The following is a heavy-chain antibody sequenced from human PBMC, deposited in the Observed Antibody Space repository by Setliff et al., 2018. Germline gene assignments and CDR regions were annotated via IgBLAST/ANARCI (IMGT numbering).Heavy chain of an antibody. Sequence: ASVKVSCKASGYTFTNYPIHWVRQAPGQRLEWMGWINRGSGDTKYSRKFQGRVTITRDTSASTAYMELSRLTYEDTAVYYCVRDDDDFYSGYPYMDVWGKGTTVTVSS. CDR1: GYTFTNYP. CDR2: INRGSGDT. D-gene: IGHD3-3*01. V-gene: IGHV1-3*01. J-gene: IGHJ6*03. CDR3: VRDDDDFYSGYPYMDV.